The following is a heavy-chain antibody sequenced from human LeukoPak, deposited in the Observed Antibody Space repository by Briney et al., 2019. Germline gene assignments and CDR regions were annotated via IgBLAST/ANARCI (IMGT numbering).Heavy chain of an antibody. CDR2: ISGSGGST. D-gene: IGHD4-17*01. V-gene: IGHV3-23*01. CDR3: AKDRNDYGDYNDY. CDR1: GLTSGIYA. J-gene: IGHJ4*02. Sequence: GGSLRLSCAASGLTSGIYAMSWVRQAPGKGLEWVSAISGSGGSTYYADSVKGRFTISRDNSKNTLYLQMNSLRAEDTAVYYCAKDRNDYGDYNDYWGQGTLVTVSS.